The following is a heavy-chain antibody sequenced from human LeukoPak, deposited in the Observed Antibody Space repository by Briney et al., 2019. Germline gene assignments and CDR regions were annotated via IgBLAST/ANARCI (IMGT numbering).Heavy chain of an antibody. Sequence: SVKVSCKASGYTFTSYGISWVRQAPGQGLEWMGGIIPIFGTANYEQKFQGRVTITADESTSTAYMELSSLRSEDTAVYYCARADSSGYSDFDYWGQGTLVTVSS. V-gene: IGHV1-69*13. CDR2: IIPIFGTA. J-gene: IGHJ4*02. CDR1: GYTFTSYG. D-gene: IGHD3-22*01. CDR3: ARADSSGYSDFDY.